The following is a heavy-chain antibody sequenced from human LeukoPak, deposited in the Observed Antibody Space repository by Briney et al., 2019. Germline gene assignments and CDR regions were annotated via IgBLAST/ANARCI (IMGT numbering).Heavy chain of an antibody. CDR3: ARARDTSRWYQAWYHYSRMDV. CDR2: ISYSGST. D-gene: IGHD6-13*01. J-gene: IGHJ6*02. V-gene: IGHV4-59*08. CDR1: GGSISTYY. Sequence: PSETLSLTCTVSGGSISTYYWTWIRQPPGKGLEWIGYISYSGSTNYSPSLKSRVTISVDTSKKQFSLKLSSVTAADTAVYYCARARDTSRWYQAWYHYSRMDVWGQGTTVTVSS.